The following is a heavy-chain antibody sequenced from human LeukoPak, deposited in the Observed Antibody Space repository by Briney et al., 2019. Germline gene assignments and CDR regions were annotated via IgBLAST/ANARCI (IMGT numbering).Heavy chain of an antibody. CDR3: ARLRLRYFDWFDTSPDAFDI. J-gene: IGHJ3*02. Sequence: ASVKVSCKASGYTFTSYGISWVRQAPGQGLEWMGWISAYNGNTNYAQKLQVRVTMTTDTSTSTAYMELRSLRSDDTAVYYCARLRLRYFDWFDTSPDAFDIWGQGTMVTVSS. D-gene: IGHD3-9*01. V-gene: IGHV1-18*01. CDR1: GYTFTSYG. CDR2: ISAYNGNT.